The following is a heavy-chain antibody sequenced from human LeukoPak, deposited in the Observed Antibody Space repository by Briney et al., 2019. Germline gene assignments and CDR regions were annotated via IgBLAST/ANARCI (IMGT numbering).Heavy chain of an antibody. V-gene: IGHV1-69*11. CDR2: IIPILGTA. CDR1: GGTFSSYA. J-gene: IGHJ4*02. D-gene: IGHD3-22*01. Sequence: SVKVSCKASGGTFSSYAISWVRQAPGQGLEWMGRIIPILGTANYAQKFQGRVTITTDESTSTAYMELSSLRSEDTAVYYCAREAPNYYDSSGYYPFDYWGQGTLVTVSS. CDR3: AREAPNYYDSSGYYPFDY.